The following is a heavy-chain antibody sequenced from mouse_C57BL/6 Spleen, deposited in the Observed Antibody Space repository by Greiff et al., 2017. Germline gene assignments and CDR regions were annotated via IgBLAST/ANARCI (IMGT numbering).Heavy chain of an antibody. Sequence: VQLQQPGAELVKPGASVKLSCKASGYTFTSYWMHWVKQRPGQGLEWIGMIHPNSGSTNYNEKFKSKATLTVDKSSSTAYMQLSSLTSEDSAVYYCARAPYYYGSISSDYWGQGTTLTVSS. CDR2: IHPNSGST. D-gene: IGHD1-1*01. V-gene: IGHV1-64*01. CDR3: ARAPYYYGSISSDY. CDR1: GYTFTSYW. J-gene: IGHJ2*01.